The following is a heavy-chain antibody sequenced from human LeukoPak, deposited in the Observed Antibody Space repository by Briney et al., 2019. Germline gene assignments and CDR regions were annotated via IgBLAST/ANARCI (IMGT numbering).Heavy chain of an antibody. J-gene: IGHJ3*02. V-gene: IGHV1-2*02. CDR1: GYTFTGYY. CDR2: INPNSGGT. Sequence: ASVRVSCKASGYTFTGYYMHWVRQAPGQGLEWMGWINPNSGGTNYAQKFQGRVTMTRDTSISTAYMELSRLRSDDTAVYYCARDEVGATTGAFDIWGQGTMVTVSS. CDR3: ARDEVGATTGAFDI. D-gene: IGHD1-26*01.